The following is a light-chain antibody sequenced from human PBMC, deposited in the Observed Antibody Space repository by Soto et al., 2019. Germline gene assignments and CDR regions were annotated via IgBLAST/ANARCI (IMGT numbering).Light chain of an antibody. V-gene: IGLV2-14*01. J-gene: IGLJ1*01. CDR2: EVS. Sequence: TGTSSDVGGYNYVSWYQQHPGKAPKLMIYEVSNRPSGVSNRFSGSKSGNTASLTISGLQAEDEADYYCSSYTSSSPYVFGTGTKLTVL. CDR1: SSDVGGYNY. CDR3: SSYTSSSPYV.